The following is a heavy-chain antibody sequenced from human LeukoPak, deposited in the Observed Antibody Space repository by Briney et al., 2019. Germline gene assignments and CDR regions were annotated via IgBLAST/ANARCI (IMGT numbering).Heavy chain of an antibody. V-gene: IGHV1-69*10. D-gene: IGHD6-13*01. CDR2: IIPILGTA. CDR1: GGTFSSYA. CDR3: ARESIAAAEGYVDY. Sequence: ASVKVSCKASGGTFSSYAISWVRQAPGQGLEWMGGIIPILGTANYAQKFQGRVTITADKSTSTAYMELSSLRSEDTAVYYCARESIAAAEGYVDYWGQGTLVTVSS. J-gene: IGHJ4*02.